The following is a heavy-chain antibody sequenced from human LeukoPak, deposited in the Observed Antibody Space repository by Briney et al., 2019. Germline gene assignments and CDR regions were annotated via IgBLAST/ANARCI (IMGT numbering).Heavy chain of an antibody. CDR3: ARAPHIRVGSPFDY. CDR2: IYSTGST. V-gene: IGHV4-4*07. CDR1: GGSISSYY. D-gene: IGHD2-21*01. Sequence: SETLSLTCTVSGGSISSYYWSWIRQSAGKGLEWIGRIYSTGSTSYNPSLTSRVTISRDTSKNQFSLKLSSVTAADTAVYYCARAPHIRVGSPFDYWGQGTLVTVSS. J-gene: IGHJ4*02.